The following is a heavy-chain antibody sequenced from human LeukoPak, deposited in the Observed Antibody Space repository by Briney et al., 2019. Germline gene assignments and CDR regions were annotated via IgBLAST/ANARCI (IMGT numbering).Heavy chain of an antibody. Sequence: SETLSLTCTVSGGSISNYYWSWIRQPPGKGLEWIGYIYYTGSTNYNPSLKSRVTISVDTSKNQFSLKLSSVTAADTAVYYCARYPFDGYNYYFDYWGQGTLVTVSS. CDR1: GGSISNYY. CDR2: IYYTGST. V-gene: IGHV4-59*01. D-gene: IGHD5-24*01. J-gene: IGHJ4*02. CDR3: ARYPFDGYNYYFDY.